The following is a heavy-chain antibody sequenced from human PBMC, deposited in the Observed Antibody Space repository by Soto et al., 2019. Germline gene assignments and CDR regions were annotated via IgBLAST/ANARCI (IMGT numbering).Heavy chain of an antibody. D-gene: IGHD1-1*01. Sequence: GALRLSCAASGFTFSDYYMSWIRQAPGKGLEWLSYISGSGLTIYYADSVEGRFTISRDNARNSLYLQMNSLTAEDTAVYYCARDSDLSRMENYFDYWGPGTLVTVSS. V-gene: IGHV3-11*01. CDR1: GFTFSDYY. J-gene: IGHJ4*02. CDR2: ISGSGLTI. CDR3: ARDSDLSRMENYFDY.